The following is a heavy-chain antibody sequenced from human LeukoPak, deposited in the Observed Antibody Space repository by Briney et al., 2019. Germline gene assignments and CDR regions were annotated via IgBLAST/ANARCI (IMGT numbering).Heavy chain of an antibody. CDR2: IYYSGST. J-gene: IGHJ3*02. V-gene: IGHV4-59*01. CDR1: GGSIGSYY. CDR3: ARAPYYYGSGSYGPFDI. D-gene: IGHD3-10*01. Sequence: SETLSLTCTVSGGSIGSYYWSWIRQPPGKGLEWIGYIYYSGSTNQNPSLKSRVTISVDTSKNQFSLKLSSVTAADTAVYYCARAPYYYGSGSYGPFDIWGQGTMVTVSS.